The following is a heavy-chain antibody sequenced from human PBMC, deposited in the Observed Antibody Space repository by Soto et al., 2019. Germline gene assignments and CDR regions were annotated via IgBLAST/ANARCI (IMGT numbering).Heavy chain of an antibody. Sequence: SETLSLTCTVSGGSISSSSYYWGWIRQPPGKGLEWIGSIYYSGSTYYNPSLKSRVTISVDTSKNQFSLKLSFVTAADTAVYYCAIETCGTGGRRRSCPYGDSYWGQGTLVTVSS. D-gene: IGHD2-15*01. CDR3: AIETCGTGGRRRSCPYGDSY. J-gene: IGHJ4*02. V-gene: IGHV4-39*01. CDR2: IYYSGST. CDR1: GGSISSSSYY.